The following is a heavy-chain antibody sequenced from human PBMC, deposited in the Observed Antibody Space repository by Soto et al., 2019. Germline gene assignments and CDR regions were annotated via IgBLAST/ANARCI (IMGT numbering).Heavy chain of an antibody. CDR2: INPSGGST. CDR1: TLTSYY. V-gene: IGHV1-46*01. CDR3: AREGITGTDYYGMDV. D-gene: IGHD1-20*01. J-gene: IGHJ6*02. Sequence: TLTSYYMHWVRQAPGQGLEWMGIINPSGGSTSYAQKFQGRVTMTRDTSTSTVYMELSSLRSEDTAVYYCAREGITGTDYYGMDVWGQGTTVTVSS.